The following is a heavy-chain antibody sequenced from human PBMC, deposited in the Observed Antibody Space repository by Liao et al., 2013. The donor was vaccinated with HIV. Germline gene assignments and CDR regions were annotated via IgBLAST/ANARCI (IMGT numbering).Heavy chain of an antibody. V-gene: IGHV4-61*02. D-gene: IGHD7-27*01. CDR1: GGSISSGSYY. J-gene: IGHJ4*02. CDR2: IYTSGST. CDR3: ARTRDWGHRTSLDY. Sequence: QVQLQESGPGLVKPSQTLSLTCTVSGGSISSGSYYWNWIRQAAGKGLEWIGRIYTSGSTNYNPSLKSRVTMSVDTSKNQFSLKLSSVTAADTAVYYCARTRDWGHRTSLDYWGQGTLVTVSS.